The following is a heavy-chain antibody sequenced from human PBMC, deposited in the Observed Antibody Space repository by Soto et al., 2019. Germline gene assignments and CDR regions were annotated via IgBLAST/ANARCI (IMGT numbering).Heavy chain of an antibody. D-gene: IGHD3-10*01. CDR1: GFTFTNYP. Sequence: EVQVLDSGGGLVQPGGSLRLSCAASGFTFTNYPMAWVRQAPAKGLEWVSTISGSGGPTFYADSVKGRFTISRDNSKNTVYLQMNSLRVEDTAVYYCAKRPLKFEGSYFDYWGQGTLVTVSS. CDR2: ISGSGGPT. CDR3: AKRPLKFEGSYFDY. J-gene: IGHJ4*02. V-gene: IGHV3-23*01.